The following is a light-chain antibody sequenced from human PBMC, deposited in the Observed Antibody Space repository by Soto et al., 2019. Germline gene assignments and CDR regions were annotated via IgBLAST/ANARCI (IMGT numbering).Light chain of an antibody. J-gene: IGKJ3*01. CDR2: GAS. CDR1: QSVSNNY. CDR3: QQYGSSLFT. Sequence: EIVLTQSPGTLSLSPGERATLSCRASQSVSNNYLAWYQQNPGQAPRLLIYGASSRATGIPDRFSGSGSGTDFPLTISRLEPEDFAVYYCQQYGSSLFTFGPGTKVDIK. V-gene: IGKV3-20*01.